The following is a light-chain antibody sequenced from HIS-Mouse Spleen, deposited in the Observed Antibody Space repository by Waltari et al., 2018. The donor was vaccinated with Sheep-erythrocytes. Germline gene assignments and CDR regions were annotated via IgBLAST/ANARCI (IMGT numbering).Light chain of an antibody. J-gene: IGKJ1*01. CDR3: QQFNNYPRT. V-gene: IGKV1D-13*01. Sequence: AIQLTQSPSSLSASVGDRVTITCRASQGISSALAWYQQKPGKAPKLLIYDASSLESGDPSRFSGSESGTEFTLTISSLQPEYFATYYFQQFNNYPRTFGQGTKGEIK. CDR1: QGISSA. CDR2: DAS.